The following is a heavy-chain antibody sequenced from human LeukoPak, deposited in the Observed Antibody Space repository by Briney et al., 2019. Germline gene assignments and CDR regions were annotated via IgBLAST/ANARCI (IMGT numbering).Heavy chain of an antibody. CDR1: GFTFSSYA. Sequence: PGGSLRLSCAPSGFTFSSYAMSWVPQAPGKGLEWVSAISGSGGSTYYADSVKGRFTISTDTSKNTLYLQMNSLRAEDTAVYYSAKEVAYSSSNPDFWGQGTLVTVSS. CDR3: AKEVAYSSSNPDF. J-gene: IGHJ4*02. CDR2: ISGSGGST. D-gene: IGHD6-13*01. V-gene: IGHV3-23*01.